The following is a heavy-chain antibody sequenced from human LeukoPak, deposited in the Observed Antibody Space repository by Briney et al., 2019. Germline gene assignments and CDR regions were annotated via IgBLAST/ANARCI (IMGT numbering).Heavy chain of an antibody. CDR2: INHSVRT. CDR3: ARDVVVVPAAIHYGMDV. J-gene: IGHJ6*02. CDR1: GGSFSDYF. Sequence: SETLSLTCAVYGGSFSDYFWGWIRQPPGKGLEWIGEINHSVRTYYNPSLKSRVTISVHTSNTQFSPNLSSVTAADTAVYYCARDVVVVPAAIHYGMDVWGQGTTVTVSS. V-gene: IGHV4-34*01. D-gene: IGHD2-2*01.